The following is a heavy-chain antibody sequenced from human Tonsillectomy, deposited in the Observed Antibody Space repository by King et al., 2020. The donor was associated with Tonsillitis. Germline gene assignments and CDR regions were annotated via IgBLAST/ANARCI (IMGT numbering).Heavy chain of an antibody. CDR2: IYSSGST. D-gene: IGHD4-17*01. J-gene: IGHJ5*02. CDR3: ARRGDYFYNWFDP. CDR1: GGSISSSSYY. Sequence: LQLQESGPGLVKPSETLSLTCTVSGGSISSSSYYWGWIRQPPGKGLEWIGNIYSSGSTYYNPSLKSRVTISVDTSNNKSSLKLSSVTAADTAVYYCARRGDYFYNWFDPWGQGTLVTVSS. V-gene: IGHV4-39*01.